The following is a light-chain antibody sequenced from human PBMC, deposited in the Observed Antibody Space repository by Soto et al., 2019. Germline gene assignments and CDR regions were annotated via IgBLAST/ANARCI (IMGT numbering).Light chain of an antibody. J-gene: IGKJ1*01. V-gene: IGKV1-5*03. CDR2: EAS. Sequence: DIHMTQSPPTLSASVLDIVTITFLASQSISSWLAWYQQRPGKAPKLLIYEASIFESGVPSRFSGGGSGTQFTLTISSLQPDDFATYYCQQYNSYPWTFSQGTKVDIK. CDR3: QQYNSYPWT. CDR1: QSISSW.